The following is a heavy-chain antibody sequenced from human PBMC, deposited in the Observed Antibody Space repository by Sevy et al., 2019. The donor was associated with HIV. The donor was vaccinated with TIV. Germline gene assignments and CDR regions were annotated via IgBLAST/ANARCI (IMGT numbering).Heavy chain of an antibody. CDR2: ISSSGSTI. J-gene: IGHJ6*02. D-gene: IGHD2-21*02. CDR3: ASNLAYCGGDCPSPYGMDV. CDR1: GFTFSDYY. Sequence: GGSPRLSCAASGFTFSDYYMSWIRQAPGKGLEWVSYISSSGSTIYYADSVKGRFTISRDNAKNSLYLQMNSLRAEDTAVYYCASNLAYCGGDCPSPYGMDVWGQGTTVTVSS. V-gene: IGHV3-11*01.